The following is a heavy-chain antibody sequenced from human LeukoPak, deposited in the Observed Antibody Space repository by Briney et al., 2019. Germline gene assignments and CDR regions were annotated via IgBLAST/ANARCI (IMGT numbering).Heavy chain of an antibody. Sequence: SETLSLTCAVYGGSFSGYYWSWIRQPPGKGLEWIGSIYYSGSTYYNPSLKSRVTISVDTSKNQFSLKLSSVTAADTAVYYCARRGDSSSSWYYFDYWGQGTLVTVSS. D-gene: IGHD6-13*01. CDR2: IYYSGST. CDR3: ARRGDSSSSWYYFDY. CDR1: GGSFSGYY. J-gene: IGHJ4*02. V-gene: IGHV4-34*01.